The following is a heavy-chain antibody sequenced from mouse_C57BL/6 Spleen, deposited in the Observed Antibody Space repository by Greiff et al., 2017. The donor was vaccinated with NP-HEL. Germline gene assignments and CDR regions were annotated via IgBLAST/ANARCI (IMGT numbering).Heavy chain of an antibody. CDR3: ARHRPYAMDY. CDR1: GFTFSDYG. V-gene: IGHV5-15*01. CDR2: ISNLAYSI. Sequence: EVKLMESGGGLVQPGGSLKLSCAASGFTFSDYGMAWVRQAPRKGPEWVAFISNLAYSIYYADTVTGRFTISRENAKNTLYLEMSSLRSEDTAMYYCARHRPYAMDYWGQGTSVTVSS. J-gene: IGHJ4*01.